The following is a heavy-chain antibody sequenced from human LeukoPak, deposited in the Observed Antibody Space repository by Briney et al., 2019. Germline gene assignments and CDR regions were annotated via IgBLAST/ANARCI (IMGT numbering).Heavy chain of an antibody. D-gene: IGHD3-16*02. J-gene: IGHJ4*02. V-gene: IGHV3-21*01. CDR3: VRDRALDY. Sequence: GSLRLSCVASGFTFNSYNMNWVRQAPGKGLEWVSSISSSSSYMYSADSVEGRFTISRDNAKNSLYLHVNSLRVEDTAVYYCVRDRALDYWGQGTLVTVSS. CDR2: ISSSSSYM. CDR1: GFTFNSYN.